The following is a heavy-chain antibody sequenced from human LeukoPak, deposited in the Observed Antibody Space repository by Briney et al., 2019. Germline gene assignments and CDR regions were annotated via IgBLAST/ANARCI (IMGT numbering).Heavy chain of an antibody. Sequence: GGSLRLSCAASGLTVGSSYLSWVRQAPGKGLEWVSVIYSGGNTYYADSVKGRFTISRDDSKNTLYLQMNSLRADDTAVYYCARDRGATDGRGGWFDPWGQGTLVTVSS. CDR3: ARDRGATDGRGGWFDP. J-gene: IGHJ5*02. CDR2: IYSGGNT. CDR1: GLTVGSSY. V-gene: IGHV3-53*01. D-gene: IGHD6-13*01.